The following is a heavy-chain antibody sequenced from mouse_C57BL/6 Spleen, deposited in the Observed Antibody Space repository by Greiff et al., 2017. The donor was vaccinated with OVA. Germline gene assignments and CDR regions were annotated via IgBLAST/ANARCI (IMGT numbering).Heavy chain of an antibody. V-gene: IGHV1-82*01. D-gene: IGHD1-1*01. CDR3: ATDYGSFLCAY. J-gene: IGHJ3*01. Sequence: VQLQQSGPELVKPGASVKISCKASGYAFSSSWMNWVKQRPGQGLEWIGRIYPGDGDTNYNGKFKGKATLTADKSSSTAYMQLSSLTSEDSAVYFCATDYGSFLCAYWGQGTLVTVSA. CDR2: IYPGDGDT. CDR1: GYAFSSSW.